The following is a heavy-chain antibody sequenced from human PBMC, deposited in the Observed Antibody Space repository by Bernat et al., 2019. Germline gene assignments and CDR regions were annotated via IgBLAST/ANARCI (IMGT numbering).Heavy chain of an antibody. D-gene: IGHD6-13*01. J-gene: IGHJ6*02. V-gene: IGHV3-30*18. Sequence: QVQLVESRGGVVQPGRSLRLSCAASGFTFSSYGMHWVRQAPGKGLEWVAVISYDGSNKYYADSVKGRFTISRDNSKNTLYLQMNSLRAEDTAVYYCAKDPKQPSSWYNPRHYYYYGMDVWGQGTTVTVSS. CDR1: GFTFSSYG. CDR3: AKDPKQPSSWYNPRHYYYYGMDV. CDR2: ISYDGSNK.